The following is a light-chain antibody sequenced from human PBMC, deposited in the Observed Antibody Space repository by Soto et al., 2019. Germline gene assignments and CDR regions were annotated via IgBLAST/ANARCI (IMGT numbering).Light chain of an antibody. Sequence: DIQMTQSPSTLSASVGDRVTITCRASRSISDWLAWYQQNPGKAPKLLIFDAYSLKSGVPSRFSSSGSGTEFTLTISSLQPYDVATYYCLQYVDYSCTFSLGT. V-gene: IGKV1-5*01. CDR2: DAY. CDR3: LQYVDYSCT. J-gene: IGKJ2*02. CDR1: RSISDW.